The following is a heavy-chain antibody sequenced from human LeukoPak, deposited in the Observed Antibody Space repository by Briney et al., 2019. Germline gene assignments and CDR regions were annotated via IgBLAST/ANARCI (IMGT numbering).Heavy chain of an antibody. J-gene: IGHJ4*02. D-gene: IGHD6-19*01. CDR2: ISSTSSYI. CDR3: ARVGYSSGWYFDY. CDR1: GFSFSTYS. V-gene: IGHV3-21*01. Sequence: GGSLRLSCAASGFSFSTYSINWVRQAPGKGLEWISSISSTSSYIYYADSVKGRFTISRDNAQKSLYLQMNSLRAEDTAVYYCARVGYSSGWYFDYWGQGTLVTVSS.